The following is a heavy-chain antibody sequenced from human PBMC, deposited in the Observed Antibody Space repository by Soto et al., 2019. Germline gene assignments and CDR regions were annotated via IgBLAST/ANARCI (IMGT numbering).Heavy chain of an antibody. V-gene: IGHV1-69*02. J-gene: IGHJ5*02. CDR2: TAPMFKQT. Sequence: QAQLVQSGAVVKKPGSSVVVSCKASGNTVGSFIISWVRQAPGQGLEWMGKTAPMFKQTFYARRFEGRVTITADTSANTVYMGLTDLRFEDTAVYYWTTLGPWGQGTQVTVS. CDR1: GNTVGSFI. D-gene: IGHD3-3*01. CDR3: TTLGP.